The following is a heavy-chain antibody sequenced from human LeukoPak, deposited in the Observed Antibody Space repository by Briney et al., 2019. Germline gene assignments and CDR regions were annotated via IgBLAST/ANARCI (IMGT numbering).Heavy chain of an antibody. V-gene: IGHV1-69*04. J-gene: IGHJ6*02. Sequence: ASVKVSCKASGGTFSSYAISWVRQAPGQGLEWMGRIIPILGIANYAQKFQGRVTITADKSTSTAYMELSSLRSEDTAVYYCARDCSSTSCRGYYYYYGMDVWGQGTTVTVSS. D-gene: IGHD2-2*01. CDR1: GGTFSSYA. CDR3: ARDCSSTSCRGYYYYYGMDV. CDR2: IIPILGIA.